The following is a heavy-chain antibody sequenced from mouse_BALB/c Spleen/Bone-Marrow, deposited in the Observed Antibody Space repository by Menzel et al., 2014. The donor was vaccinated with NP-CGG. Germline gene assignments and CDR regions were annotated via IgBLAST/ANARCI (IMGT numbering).Heavy chain of an antibody. J-gene: IGHJ1*01. CDR1: GFNIKDTY. V-gene: IGHV14-3*02. D-gene: IGHD4-1*01. Sequence: VQLQQSGAELVKPGASVKLPCTASGFNIKDTYMHWVKQRPEQGLEWIGRIDPANGNTKYDPKFHGKATITADTPSNTPYLQLSSLPSEDTDVYYCARAGRGRYFDVWGAGTTVTVSS. CDR3: ARAGRGRYFDV. CDR2: IDPANGNT.